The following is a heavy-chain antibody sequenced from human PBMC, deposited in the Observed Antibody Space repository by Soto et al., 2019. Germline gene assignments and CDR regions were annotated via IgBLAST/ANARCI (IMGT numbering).Heavy chain of an antibody. Sequence: QVQLQESGPGLVKPSQTLSLTCTVSGGSISSGDYYWSWIRQPPGKGLEWIGYIYYSGSTYYNPSLKSRVTISVDTSKNQFYLKLSSVTAADTAVYYCARGGGGYCISTSCSTMDYWGQGTLVTVSS. CDR1: GGSISSGDYY. CDR3: ARGGGGYCISTSCSTMDY. V-gene: IGHV4-30-4*01. D-gene: IGHD2-2*01. J-gene: IGHJ4*02. CDR2: IYYSGST.